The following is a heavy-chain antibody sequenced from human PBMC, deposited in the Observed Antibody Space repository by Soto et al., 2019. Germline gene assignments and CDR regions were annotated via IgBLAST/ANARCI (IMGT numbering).Heavy chain of an antibody. CDR1: GFTFTSSA. D-gene: IGHD6-13*01. CDR3: ARLQAAAGDNNLTFDY. Sequence: SVKVSCKASGFTFTSSAVQWVRQARGQRLEWIGWIVVGSGNTNYAQKFQERVTISADKSISTAYLQWSSLKASDTAMYYCARLQAAAGDNNLTFDYWGQGTLVTVSS. V-gene: IGHV1-58*01. CDR2: IVVGSGNT. J-gene: IGHJ4*02.